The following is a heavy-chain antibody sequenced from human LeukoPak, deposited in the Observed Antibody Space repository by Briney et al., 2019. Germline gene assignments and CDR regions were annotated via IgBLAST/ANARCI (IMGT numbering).Heavy chain of an antibody. V-gene: IGHV3-74*01. J-gene: IGHJ3*02. D-gene: IGHD6-13*01. CDR3: AREGSAVDIDDAFDI. CDR2: IKTDGSRT. CDR1: GFTFSSYW. Sequence: GGSLRLSCAASGFTFSSYWMHWVRQAPRKGLVWVSRIKTDGSRTSYADSVKGRFTISRDNAKNTLYLQMNSLRAEDTAVYYCAREGSAVDIDDAFDIWGQGTMVTVSS.